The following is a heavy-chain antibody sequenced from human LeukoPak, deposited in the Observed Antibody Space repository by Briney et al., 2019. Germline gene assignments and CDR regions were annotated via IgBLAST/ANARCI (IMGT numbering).Heavy chain of an antibody. V-gene: IGHV3-23*01. J-gene: IGHJ4*02. Sequence: PGGSLRLSCAAYGFTFSSYAMSWVRQAPGKGLEWVSAISGSGGSTYYADSVKGRFTISRDNSKNSLYLQMNSLRAQDTAVSYCAKHGDYYYDSSGSKIDYWGQGTLVTVSS. CDR3: AKHGDYYYDSSGSKIDY. CDR2: ISGSGGST. CDR1: GFTFSSYA. D-gene: IGHD3-22*01.